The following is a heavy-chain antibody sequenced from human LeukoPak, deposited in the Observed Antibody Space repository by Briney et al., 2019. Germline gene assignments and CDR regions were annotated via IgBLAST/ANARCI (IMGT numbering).Heavy chain of an antibody. J-gene: IGHJ3*02. Sequence: ASVKVSCKASGYTFTGNYIHWVRQAPGQGVEWMGWINPNTGGTADAQKFQGRVTMTRDTSLITAYMELSRLNFDDTAVYFCARGDRSSSILEDAFDIWGQGTMVTVSS. CDR3: ARGDRSSSILEDAFDI. CDR1: GYTFTGNY. CDR2: INPNTGGT. D-gene: IGHD6-6*01. V-gene: IGHV1-2*02.